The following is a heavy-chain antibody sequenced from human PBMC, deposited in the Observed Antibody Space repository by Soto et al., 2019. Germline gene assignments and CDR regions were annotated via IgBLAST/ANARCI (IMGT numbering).Heavy chain of an antibody. Sequence: EVQLLESGGGLVQHGGSLRLSCTASGFTFSNYAMTWVRQSPGKGMEWVSGISGSGSSDSYADSVKGRFTISRYNSKNTLYWQMNSLRAEDTATYYCAKGADGSGSYDCWGQGTLVTVSS. V-gene: IGHV3-23*01. J-gene: IGHJ4*02. CDR2: ISGSGSSD. CDR3: AKGADGSGSYDC. D-gene: IGHD3-10*01. CDR1: GFTFSNYA.